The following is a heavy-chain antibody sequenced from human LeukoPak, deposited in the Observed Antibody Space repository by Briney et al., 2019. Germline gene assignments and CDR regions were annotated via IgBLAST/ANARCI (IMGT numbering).Heavy chain of an antibody. CDR3: ARQNDYIHDY. Sequence: GGSLRLSCAASGFTVSSNYMSWVRQAPGKGLEWVSVIYSGGSTYYADSVKGRFTISRDNSRNTLYLQMDSLRAEDTAVYYCARQNDYIHDYWGQGTLVTVSS. CDR1: GFTVSSNY. J-gene: IGHJ4*02. D-gene: IGHD4-11*01. V-gene: IGHV3-53*01. CDR2: IYSGGST.